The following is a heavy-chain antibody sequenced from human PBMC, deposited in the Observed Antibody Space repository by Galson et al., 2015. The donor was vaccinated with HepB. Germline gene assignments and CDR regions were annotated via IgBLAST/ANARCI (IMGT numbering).Heavy chain of an antibody. Sequence: SLRLSCAASGFTVSSNYMSWVRQAPGKGLEWVAVISYDGSNKYYADSVKGRFTISRDNSKNTLYLQMNSLRAEDTAVYYCAKGVKYYFDYWGQGTLVTVSS. CDR1: GFTVSSNY. J-gene: IGHJ4*02. CDR3: AKGVKYYFDY. CDR2: ISYDGSNK. V-gene: IGHV3-30*18.